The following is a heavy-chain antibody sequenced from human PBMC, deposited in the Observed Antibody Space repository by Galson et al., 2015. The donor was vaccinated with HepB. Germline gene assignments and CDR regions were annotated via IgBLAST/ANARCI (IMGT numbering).Heavy chain of an antibody. V-gene: IGHV3-30*02. CDR1: GFTFSSYG. CDR3: AKDRSGFYASGSSDY. Sequence: SLRLSCAASGFTFSSYGMYWVRQAPGKGLQWVAFIRSDESQKFYGDSVKGRFTISRDNFKNTLYLQLKSLTAEDTAVYYCAKDRSGFYASGSSDYWGQGTVVTVSS. D-gene: IGHD3-10*01. J-gene: IGHJ4*02. CDR2: IRSDESQK.